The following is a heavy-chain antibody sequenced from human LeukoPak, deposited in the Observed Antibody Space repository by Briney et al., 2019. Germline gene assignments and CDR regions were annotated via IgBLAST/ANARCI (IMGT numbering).Heavy chain of an antibody. Sequence: GASVKVSCKASGYTFTSYGISWVRQAPGQELEWMGWMSAYNGNTNYAQTLRGRVTMTTDTSTSTASMELSSLRSDATAVYYCARDYDFWSGYGRTNWFDPWGQGTLVTVSS. D-gene: IGHD3-3*01. CDR1: GYTFTSYG. CDR3: ARDYDFWSGYGRTNWFDP. J-gene: IGHJ5*02. CDR2: MSAYNGNT. V-gene: IGHV1-18*01.